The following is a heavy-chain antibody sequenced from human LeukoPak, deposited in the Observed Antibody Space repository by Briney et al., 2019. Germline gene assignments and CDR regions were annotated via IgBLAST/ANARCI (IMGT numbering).Heavy chain of an antibody. D-gene: IGHD2-15*01. Sequence: GASVKVSCKASGYTFISYDINWVRQATGQGLEWMGWMNPNSGNTGYAQKFQGRVTMTRNTSISTTYMELSSLRSEDTAVYYCARRRGSCSGGDCYHVDYWGQGTLVTVSS. CDR3: ARRRGSCSGGDCYHVDY. J-gene: IGHJ4*02. V-gene: IGHV1-8*01. CDR1: GYTFISYD. CDR2: MNPNSGNT.